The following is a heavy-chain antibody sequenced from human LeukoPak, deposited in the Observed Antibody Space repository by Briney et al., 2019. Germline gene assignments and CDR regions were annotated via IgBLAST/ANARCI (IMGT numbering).Heavy chain of an antibody. CDR2: LSYTGKT. J-gene: IGHJ4*02. CDR3: SEGYFEPFDH. D-gene: IGHD2/OR15-2a*01. Sequence: SETLSLTCNVSGVSVNTSHWNWLRQRPGKGLEWIGCLSYTGKTDYNPSLKSRVSISLGSSNNHFPLKLTSVTAADTAVYYCSEGYFEPFDHWGQGILVTVSS. V-gene: IGHV4-59*02. CDR1: GVSVNTSH.